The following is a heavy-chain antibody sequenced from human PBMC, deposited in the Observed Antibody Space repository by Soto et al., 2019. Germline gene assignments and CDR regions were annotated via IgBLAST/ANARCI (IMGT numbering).Heavy chain of an antibody. V-gene: IGHV4-39*01. D-gene: IGHD6-6*01. J-gene: IGHJ4*02. CDR3: ARLDSGSSESCFDY. Sequence: SETLSLTCTVSGGSFSCSGYYRGWIRQPPGKGLEWIGTISFSGSTYYNPSLKSRVTISVDTSKIQFSLKLNSVTAADTAVYYCARLDSGSSESCFDYWGQGALVTVSS. CDR1: GGSFSCSGYY. CDR2: ISFSGST.